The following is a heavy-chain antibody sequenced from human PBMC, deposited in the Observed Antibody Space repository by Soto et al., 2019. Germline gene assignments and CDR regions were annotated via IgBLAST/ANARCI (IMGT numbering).Heavy chain of an antibody. Sequence: QVQLVESGGGVVQPGMSLRLSCAASGFTFSTYGMHWVRQAPGKGLEWVAVISYDGSNQFYADSVKGRFTISRDNSKTTLYLQMNSLRPENTPAYSCAENYSAYYYDSSGNYTYFLTWGQGTLVTVSP. J-gene: IGHJ1*01. V-gene: IGHV3-30*18. CDR3: AENYSAYYYDSSGNYTYFLT. CDR2: ISYDGSNQ. D-gene: IGHD3-22*01. CDR1: GFTFSTYG.